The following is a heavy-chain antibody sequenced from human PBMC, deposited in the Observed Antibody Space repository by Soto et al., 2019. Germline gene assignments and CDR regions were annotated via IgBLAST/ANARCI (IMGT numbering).Heavy chain of an antibody. Sequence: PSETLSLTCAVSGGSISSGGYSWSWIRQPPGKGLEWIAYIYHRGSTYYNPSLKIRVTISVDRSKNPFSLKLRSVTAADTAAYYCASKRGGYYDSSGYSHTYYFDYWGQGTLVTVSS. J-gene: IGHJ4*02. CDR2: IYHRGST. CDR3: ASKRGGYYDSSGYSHTYYFDY. CDR1: GGSISSGGYS. V-gene: IGHV4-30-2*01. D-gene: IGHD3-22*01.